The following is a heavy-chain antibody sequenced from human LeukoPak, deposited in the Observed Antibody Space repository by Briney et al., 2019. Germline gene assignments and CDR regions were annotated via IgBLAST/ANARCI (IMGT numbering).Heavy chain of an antibody. V-gene: IGHV3-66*01. D-gene: IGHD4-17*01. Sequence: GSLRLSCAASGFTVSSNYMSWVRQAPGKGLERVSVIYSGGSTYYADSVKGRFTISRDNSENTLYLQMNSLRAEDPAVYYCAGDYGERDYYFDYWGQGTLVTVSS. CDR1: GFTVSSNY. CDR2: IYSGGST. CDR3: AGDYGERDYYFDY. J-gene: IGHJ4*02.